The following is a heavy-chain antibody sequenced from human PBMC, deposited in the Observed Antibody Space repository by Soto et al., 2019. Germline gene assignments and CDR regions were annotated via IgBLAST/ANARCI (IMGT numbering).Heavy chain of an antibody. J-gene: IGHJ3*02. CDR3: ARGPKSAWAFDI. V-gene: IGHV4-34*01. Sequence: QVQLQQWGAGLLKPSETLSLTCAVYGGSFSGYYWSWIRQPPGKGLEWIVEIYHSGSTNYNPSLKSRVTISVDTSKNHCSLRLSSVTAADTAVYYCARGPKSAWAFDIWGQGTMVTVSS. CDR2: IYHSGST. CDR1: GGSFSGYY.